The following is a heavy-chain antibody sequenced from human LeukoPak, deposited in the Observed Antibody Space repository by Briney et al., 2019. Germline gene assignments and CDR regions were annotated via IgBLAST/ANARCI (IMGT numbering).Heavy chain of an antibody. J-gene: IGHJ4*02. CDR1: GFTFSSYW. CDR2: ISGGSSYT. D-gene: IGHD3-22*01. CDR3: ASRGDTSGYYYFDY. V-gene: IGHV3-11*03. Sequence: GGSLRLSCAASGFTFSSYWMHWVRQAPGKGLVWVSYISGGSSYTNYADSVKGRFTISRDNAKNSLYLQMNSLRAEDTAVYYCASRGDTSGYYYFDYWGQGTLVTVSS.